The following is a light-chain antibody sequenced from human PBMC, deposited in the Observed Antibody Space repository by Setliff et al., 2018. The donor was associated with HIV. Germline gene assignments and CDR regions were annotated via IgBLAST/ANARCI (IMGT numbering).Light chain of an antibody. Sequence: QSVLTQPPSASGCLGQSVTISCTGTRNDVGRYNFGSWYRQYPGKAPKLLIYEVNKRPSGVPDRFSGSKSGNTASLTVSGLQVEDEADYYCSSYGGSDNLAIFGGGTKVTVL. CDR1: RNDVGRYNF. CDR3: SSYGGSDNLAI. CDR2: EVN. V-gene: IGLV2-8*01. J-gene: IGLJ2*01.